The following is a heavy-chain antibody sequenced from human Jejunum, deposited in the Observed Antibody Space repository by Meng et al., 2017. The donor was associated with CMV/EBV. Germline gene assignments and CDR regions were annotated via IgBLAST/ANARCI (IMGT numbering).Heavy chain of an antibody. J-gene: IGHJ2*01. CDR3: ARESVYDGWFFDL. CDR2: ITSGGSFI. Sequence: FEFTFNKYNMSWVRQAPGKGLEWVSAITSGGSFIYYADSVRGRFTVSRDNAKNSLELHMNNLRAEDTAVYYCARESVYDGWFFDLWGRGTRVTVSS. CDR1: EFTFNKYN. V-gene: IGHV3-21*01. D-gene: IGHD2/OR15-2a*01.